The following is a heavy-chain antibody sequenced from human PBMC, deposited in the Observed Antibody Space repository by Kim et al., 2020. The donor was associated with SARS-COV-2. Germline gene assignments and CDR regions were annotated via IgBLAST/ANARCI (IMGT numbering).Heavy chain of an antibody. D-gene: IGHD6-6*01. CDR1: GASISSSSYY. CDR2: IFHSGST. J-gene: IGHJ4*02. Sequence: SETLSLTCNVSGASISSSSYYWGWLRQTPGKGLEWIGTIFHSGSTYYSPSLKSRLTISRDTSKSQFSLNLRSVGAADTGIYYCARQSGIAARQVADFWGQGTLVTVSS. V-gene: IGHV4-39*01. CDR3: ARQSGIAARQVADF.